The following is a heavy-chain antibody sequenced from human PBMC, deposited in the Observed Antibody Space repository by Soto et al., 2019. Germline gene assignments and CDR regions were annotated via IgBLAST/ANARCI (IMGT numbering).Heavy chain of an antibody. CDR1: GFTFSSYA. D-gene: IGHD2-15*01. CDR3: AKDLVVVAATPSWFDP. J-gene: IGHJ5*02. V-gene: IGHV3-23*01. CDR2: ISGSGGST. Sequence: GWSLRLSCAASGFTFSSYAMSWVRQAPGKGLEWVSAISGSGGSTYYADSVKGRFTISRDNSKNTLYLQMNSLRAEDTAVYYCAKDLVVVAATPSWFDPWGQGTLVTVSS.